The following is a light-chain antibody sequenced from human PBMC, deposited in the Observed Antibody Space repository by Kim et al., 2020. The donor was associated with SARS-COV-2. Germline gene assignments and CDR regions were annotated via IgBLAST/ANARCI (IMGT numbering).Light chain of an antibody. CDR3: QKYNSWPT. CDR2: GAF. V-gene: IGKV3-15*01. CDR1: QSVSSN. Sequence: SVSPGERATLSGRARQSVSSNLAWYQQKPGQAPRLLIYGAFTRATEIPARFSGSGSGTEFILTISSLQSEDFAVYYCQKYNSWPTFGQGTKVDIK. J-gene: IGKJ1*01.